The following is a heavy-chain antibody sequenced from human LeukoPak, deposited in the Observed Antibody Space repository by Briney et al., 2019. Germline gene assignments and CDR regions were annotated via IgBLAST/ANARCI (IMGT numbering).Heavy chain of an antibody. Sequence: PGGSLRLSCAASGFTFSSYSMNWVRQAPGKGLEWVSSISSSSSYIYYADSVKGRFTISRDNAKNSLYLQMNSLRAEDTAVYYCARVDCSSTSCHRSYYYYYGTDVWGQGTTVTVSS. CDR1: GFTFSSYS. CDR2: ISSSSSYI. CDR3: ARVDCSSTSCHRSYYYYYGTDV. V-gene: IGHV3-21*01. D-gene: IGHD2-2*01. J-gene: IGHJ6*02.